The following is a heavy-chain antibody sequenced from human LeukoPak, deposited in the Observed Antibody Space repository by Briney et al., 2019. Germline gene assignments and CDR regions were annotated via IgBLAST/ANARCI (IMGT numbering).Heavy chain of an antibody. CDR1: GFTFSSYA. D-gene: IGHD5-18*01. V-gene: IGHV3-23*01. J-gene: IGHJ4*02. Sequence: GGSLRLSCAASGFTFSSYAMSWVRQAPGKGPEWVSAISGSGGSTYYADSVKGRFTISRDNSKNTLYLQMNSLRAEDTAVYYCAKLVGYSYGYFDYWGQGTLVTVSS. CDR2: ISGSGGST. CDR3: AKLVGYSYGYFDY.